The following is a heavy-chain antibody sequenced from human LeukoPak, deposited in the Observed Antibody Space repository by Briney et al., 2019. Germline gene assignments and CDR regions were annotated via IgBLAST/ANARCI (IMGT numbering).Heavy chain of an antibody. CDR1: GGSISTYY. J-gene: IGHJ4*02. V-gene: IGHV4-59*01. CDR3: ARASPDTAMAVEY. D-gene: IGHD5-18*01. CDR2: IYNSGST. Sequence: PSETLSLTCTVSGGSISTYYWSWVRLPPGRGLEWIGYIYNSGSTKYNPSLKSRVTVSVDTSKNQLSLKLSSVTAADTAVYYCARASPDTAMAVEYWGQRTLVTVSS.